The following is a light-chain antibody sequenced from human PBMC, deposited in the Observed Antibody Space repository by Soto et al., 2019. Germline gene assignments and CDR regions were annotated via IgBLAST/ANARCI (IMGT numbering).Light chain of an antibody. CDR1: QTLRRTY. CDR2: GAS. J-gene: IGKJ3*01. CDR3: QQYYKWPPFT. Sequence: EIVLMQSPGTLSLSPGETANLSCRASQTLRRTYIAWYQQKPGQAARVLIYGASKRATSSPDRFSSSGWGTDFSRIISSLQSEDFALYYCQQYYKWPPFTFGPGTKVDIK. V-gene: IGKV3-20*01.